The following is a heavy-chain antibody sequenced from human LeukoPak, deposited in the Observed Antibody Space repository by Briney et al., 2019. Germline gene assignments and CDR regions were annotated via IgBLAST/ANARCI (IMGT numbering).Heavy chain of an antibody. J-gene: IGHJ4*02. CDR2: IYPGDSDT. CDR3: ARGNHCGSTSCALDY. V-gene: IGHV5-51*01. D-gene: IGHD2-2*01. CDR1: GYSFASYW. Sequence: GESLKISCEGSGYSFASYWIGWVRQMPGKGLEWMGIIYPGDSDTRYSPSFQGQVITSADKSIATAYLQWSSLKASDTAMYYCARGNHCGSTSCALDYWGQGTLVTVSS.